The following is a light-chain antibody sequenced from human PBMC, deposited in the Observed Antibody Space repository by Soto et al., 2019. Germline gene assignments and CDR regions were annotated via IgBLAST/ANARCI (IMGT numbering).Light chain of an antibody. CDR1: RSSIGSNT. Sequence: QSVLTQPPSASGTPGQRVTISCSGSRSSIGSNTVNWYQHLPGSAPKLLIYSNNHRPSGVPDRFSASKAGASASLAISGLQSEDEGDYYCCSYAGSYTRVFGTGTKVTVL. CDR3: CSYAGSYTRV. V-gene: IGLV1-44*01. J-gene: IGLJ1*01. CDR2: SNN.